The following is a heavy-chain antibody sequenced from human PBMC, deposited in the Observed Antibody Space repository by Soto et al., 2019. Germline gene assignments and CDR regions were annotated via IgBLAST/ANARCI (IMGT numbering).Heavy chain of an antibody. D-gene: IGHD3-22*01. CDR3: AKPEYYYDSSGLRYYFDY. J-gene: IGHJ4*02. CDR1: GFTFSSYA. CDR2: ISGSGGST. V-gene: IGHV3-23*01. Sequence: GGSLRLSCAASGFTFSSYAMSWVRQAPGKGLEWVSAISGSGGSTYYADSVKGRFTISRDNSKNTLYLQMNSLRAEDTAVYYCAKPEYYYDSSGLRYYFDYWGQGTLVTVSS.